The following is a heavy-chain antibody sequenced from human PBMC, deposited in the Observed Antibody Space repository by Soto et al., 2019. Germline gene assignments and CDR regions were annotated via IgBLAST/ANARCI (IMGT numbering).Heavy chain of an antibody. D-gene: IGHD2-21*02. Sequence: LRRSCSASGFAFTDYYMSWIRQAPGKCLEWVSYTGTTGTTIYYSVSVKGRFTVSRDNAKNSLYLHMNSLRVEDTAVYYCVRDRSPQRVPAMIPYLQHGGQGNQVT. V-gene: IGHV3-11*01. CDR1: GFAFTDYY. CDR3: VRDRSPQRVPAMIPYLQH. CDR2: TGTTGTTI. J-gene: IGHJ1*01.